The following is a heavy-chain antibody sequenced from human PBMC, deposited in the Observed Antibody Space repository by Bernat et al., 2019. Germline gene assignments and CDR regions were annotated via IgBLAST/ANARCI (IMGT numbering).Heavy chain of an antibody. D-gene: IGHD4-17*01. CDR3: AGTTVTIATLRAYAFDI. CDR2: IYHSGST. Sequence: QLQLQESGSGLVKPSQTLSLTCAVSGGSISSGGYSWSWIRQPPGKGLEWTGYIYHSGSTYYNPSLKSRVTISVDRSKNQFSLKLSSVTAADTAVYYCAGTTVTIATLRAYAFDIWGQGTMVTVSS. J-gene: IGHJ3*02. CDR1: GGSISSGGYS. V-gene: IGHV4-30-2*01.